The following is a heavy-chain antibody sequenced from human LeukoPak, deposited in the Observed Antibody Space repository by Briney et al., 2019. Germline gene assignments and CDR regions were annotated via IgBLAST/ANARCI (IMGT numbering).Heavy chain of an antibody. CDR3: ARVVEGGIAAAGTLGY. D-gene: IGHD6-13*01. J-gene: IGHJ4*02. V-gene: IGHV1-46*01. CDR1: GYTFTSYY. Sequence: GASVKVSCKASGYTFTSYYMHWVRQVPGQGLEWMGIINPSGGSTSYAQKFQGRVTMTRDTSTSTVYMELSSLRSEDTAVYYCARVVEGGIAAAGTLGYWGQGTLVTVSS. CDR2: INPSGGST.